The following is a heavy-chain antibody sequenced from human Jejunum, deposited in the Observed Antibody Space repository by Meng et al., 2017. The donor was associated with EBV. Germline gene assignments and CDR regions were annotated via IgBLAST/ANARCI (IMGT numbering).Heavy chain of an antibody. D-gene: IGHD3-10*01. V-gene: IGHV1-18*04. J-gene: IGHJ5*02. CDR2: ISASNGDT. CDR3: ARYGSGSSALDP. CDR1: GYTFTMYG. Sequence: QLQRVQSGTEVKKSGASVKVSCKASGYTFTMYGISWVRQAPGQGLEWMGWISASNGDTNYAQKFQGRFTMYTETSTNTAYMELGSLRSDDTAVYYCARYGSGSSALDPWGQGTLVTSPQ.